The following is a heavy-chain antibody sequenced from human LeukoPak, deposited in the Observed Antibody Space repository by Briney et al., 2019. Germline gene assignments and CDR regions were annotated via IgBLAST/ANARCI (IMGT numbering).Heavy chain of an antibody. CDR1: GFAFSSYN. CDR2: ISSSSISTI. V-gene: IGHV3-48*04. J-gene: IGHJ4*02. Sequence: GGSLRLSCAASGFAFSSYNMNWVRQAPGKGLEWVSFISSSSISTIYYADSVKGRFTISRDNAKNSLYLQMNSLRAEDTAVYYCASGSRDGYNYRFDYWGQGTLVTVSS. CDR3: ASGSRDGYNYRFDY. D-gene: IGHD5-24*01.